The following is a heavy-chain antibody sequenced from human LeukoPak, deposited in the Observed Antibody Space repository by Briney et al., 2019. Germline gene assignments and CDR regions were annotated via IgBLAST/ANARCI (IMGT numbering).Heavy chain of an antibody. Sequence: GASVKVSCKASGYTFTNYYIHWVRQAPGQGLEWMGIIHPSGGGTSNAQKFQGRVTMTSDMSTNTLYMELGSLRSEDTAVFYCARSACSGDDCFLDYWGQGTLVTVSS. CDR3: ARSACSGDDCFLDY. V-gene: IGHV1-46*01. J-gene: IGHJ4*02. D-gene: IGHD2-21*02. CDR2: IHPSGGGT. CDR1: GYTFTNYY.